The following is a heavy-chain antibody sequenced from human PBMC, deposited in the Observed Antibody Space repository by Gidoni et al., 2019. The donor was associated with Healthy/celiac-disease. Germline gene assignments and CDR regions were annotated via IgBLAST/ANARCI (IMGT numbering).Heavy chain of an antibody. CDR3: ARDQDSSSDYYYYGXDX. D-gene: IGHD6-6*01. CDR2: IYYSGST. V-gene: IGHV4-39*07. Sequence: QLQLQESGPGLVKPSETLSLTCTVSGGSISSSSYYWGWIRQPPGKGLEWIGSIYYSGSTYYNPSLKSRVTISVDTSKNQFSLKLSSVTAADTAVYYCARDQDSSSDYYYYGXDXWEPXDHGHRLL. CDR1: GGSISSSSYY. J-gene: IGHJ6*02.